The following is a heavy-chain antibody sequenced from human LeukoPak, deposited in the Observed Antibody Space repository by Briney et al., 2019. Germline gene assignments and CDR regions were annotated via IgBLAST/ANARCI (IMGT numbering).Heavy chain of an antibody. CDR1: GGSISSYY. J-gene: IGHJ4*02. Sequence: PSETLSLTCTVSGGSISSYYWSWIRQPAGKGLEWIGRIYTSGSTNYNSSLKSRVTMSVDTSKNQFSLKLSSVTAADTAVYYCARSARDSSSWFFDYWGQGTLVTVSS. D-gene: IGHD6-13*01. CDR3: ARSARDSSSWFFDY. CDR2: IYTSGST. V-gene: IGHV4-4*07.